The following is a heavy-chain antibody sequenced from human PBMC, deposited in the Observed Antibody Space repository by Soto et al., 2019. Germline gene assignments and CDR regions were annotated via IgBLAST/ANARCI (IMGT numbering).Heavy chain of an antibody. CDR3: ARLGYCTGTSCYTFDS. CDR2: INPSDSYT. CDR1: GYSFTSYW. V-gene: IGHV5-10-1*01. D-gene: IGHD2-2*02. J-gene: IGHJ4*02. Sequence: GESLKISCQGSGYSFTSYWIGWVRQRPGKGLEWMGRINPSDSYTTYSPSFQGHVTISTDRSFSTAYLQWSGLKASDTAMYYCARLGYCTGTSCYTFDSWGQGTLVTVSS.